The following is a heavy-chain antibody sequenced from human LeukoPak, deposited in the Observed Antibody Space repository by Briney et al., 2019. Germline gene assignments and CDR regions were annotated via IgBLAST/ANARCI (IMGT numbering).Heavy chain of an antibody. Sequence: GGSLRLSCAASGFTFSSYAMHWVRQAPGKGLEWVAVISYDGSNKYYADSVKGRFTISRDNSKNTLYLQMNSLRAEDTAVYYCASTGTAMVRKYYYYYYMDVWGKGTTVTVSS. V-gene: IGHV3-30*04. CDR2: ISYDGSNK. CDR1: GFTFSSYA. J-gene: IGHJ6*03. CDR3: ASTGTAMVRKYYYYYYMDV. D-gene: IGHD5-18*01.